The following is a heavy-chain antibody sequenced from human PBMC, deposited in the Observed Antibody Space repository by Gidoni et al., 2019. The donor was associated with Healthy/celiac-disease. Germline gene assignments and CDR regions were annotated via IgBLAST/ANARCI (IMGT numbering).Heavy chain of an antibody. Sequence: QVQLVESGGGVVQPGRSLRLSCAAPGFTFSSYGMHWVRQAPGKGLEWVAVISYDGSNKYYADSVKGRFTISRDNSKNTLYLQMNSLRAEDTAVYYCAKKGSRFKEADAFDIWGQGTMVTVSS. CDR1: GFTFSSYG. D-gene: IGHD1-26*01. CDR2: ISYDGSNK. CDR3: AKKGSRFKEADAFDI. J-gene: IGHJ3*02. V-gene: IGHV3-30*18.